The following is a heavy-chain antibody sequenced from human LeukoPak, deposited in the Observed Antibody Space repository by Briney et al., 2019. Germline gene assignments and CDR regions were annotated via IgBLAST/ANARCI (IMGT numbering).Heavy chain of an antibody. J-gene: IGHJ6*03. CDR2: ISSNGGST. CDR1: GFTFSSYA. Sequence: GGPLRLSCAASGFTFSSYAMHWVRQAPGKGLEYVSAISSNGGSTYYANSVKGRFTISRDNSKNTLYLQMGSLRAEDMAVYYCARSSGYYSYYYYYMDVWGKGTTVTVSS. D-gene: IGHD3-22*01. CDR3: ARSSGYYSYYYYYMDV. V-gene: IGHV3-64*01.